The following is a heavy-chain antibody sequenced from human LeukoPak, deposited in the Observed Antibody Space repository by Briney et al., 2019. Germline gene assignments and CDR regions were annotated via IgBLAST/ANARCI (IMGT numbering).Heavy chain of an antibody. CDR3: AKVGGYYYDSSGYAL. CDR1: GFTFSSYA. J-gene: IGHJ3*01. Sequence: GGSLRLSCAASGFTFSSYAMSWVRQAPGKGLEWVATISGSGGSTYYADSVKGRFTISRDNSKNTLYLQMNSLRAEDTAVYYCAKVGGYYYDSSGYALWGQGTMVTVSS. CDR2: ISGSGGST. D-gene: IGHD3-22*01. V-gene: IGHV3-23*01.